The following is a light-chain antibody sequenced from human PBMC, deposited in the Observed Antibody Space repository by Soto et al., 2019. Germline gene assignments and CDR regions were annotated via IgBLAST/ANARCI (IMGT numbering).Light chain of an antibody. Sequence: IKLTQSPSTLSASVGDRVTITCRASEIITNRLAWYQQKPGKAPKLLIYDASSLESGVPSRFSGSGAGTEFTLTISSLQPDDFATYYCQQYNSYSPLTCGGGTKGDIK. CDR3: QQYNSYSPLT. CDR2: DAS. CDR1: EIITNR. V-gene: IGKV1-5*01. J-gene: IGKJ4*01.